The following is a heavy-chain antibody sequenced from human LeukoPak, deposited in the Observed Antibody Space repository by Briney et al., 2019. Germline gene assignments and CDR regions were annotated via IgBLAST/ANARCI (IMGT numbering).Heavy chain of an antibody. J-gene: IGHJ3*02. Sequence: GGSLRLSCAASGFTFSSYAMHWVRQAPGKGLEWVAVISYDGSNKYYADSVKGRFTISRDNSKNTLYLQMNSLRAEDTAVYYCARDINRYGGNSVEAFDIWGQGTMVTVSS. CDR1: GFTFSSYA. V-gene: IGHV3-30-3*01. D-gene: IGHD4-23*01. CDR2: ISYDGSNK. CDR3: ARDINRYGGNSVEAFDI.